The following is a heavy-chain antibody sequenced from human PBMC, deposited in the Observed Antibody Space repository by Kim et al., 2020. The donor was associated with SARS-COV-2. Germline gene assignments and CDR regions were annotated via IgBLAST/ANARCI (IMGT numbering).Heavy chain of an antibody. V-gene: IGHV1-69*13. CDR1: GGTFSSYA. CDR2: IIPIFGTA. CDR3: ARIEGCGGDCYSQRGFDYYYDGMDV. J-gene: IGHJ6*02. D-gene: IGHD2-21*01. Sequence: SVKVSCKASGGTFSSYAISWVRQAPGQGLEWMGGIIPIFGTANYAQKFQGRVTITADESTSTAYMELSSLRSEDTAVYYCARIEGCGGDCYSQRGFDYYYDGMDVWGQGTTVTVSS.